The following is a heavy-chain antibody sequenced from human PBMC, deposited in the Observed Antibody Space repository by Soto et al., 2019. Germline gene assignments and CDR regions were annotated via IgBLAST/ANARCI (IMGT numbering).Heavy chain of an antibody. CDR3: ARDLGYYASSGYFDY. V-gene: IGHV3-11*01. CDR1: GFTFSDYY. Sequence: GGSLRLSCAASGFTFSDYYMSWIRQAPGKGLEWVSYISSSDNIIYYADSVKGRFTISRDNAKNSLYLQVNSLRAEDTAVYYCARDLGYYASSGYFDYWGQGTLVTVSS. D-gene: IGHD3-22*01. J-gene: IGHJ4*02. CDR2: ISSSDNII.